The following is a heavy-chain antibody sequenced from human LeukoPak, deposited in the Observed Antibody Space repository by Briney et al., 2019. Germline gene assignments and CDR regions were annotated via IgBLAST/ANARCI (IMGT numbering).Heavy chain of an antibody. D-gene: IGHD6-6*01. CDR1: GGSISSYY. Sequence: SETLSLTCTVSGGSISSYYWSWIRQPPGKGLEWIGCIYYSGSTNYNPSLKSRVTISVDTSKNQFSLKLSSVTAADTAVYYCARAPQYSSPFDYWGQGTLVTVSS. CDR3: ARAPQYSSPFDY. J-gene: IGHJ4*02. CDR2: IYYSGST. V-gene: IGHV4-59*01.